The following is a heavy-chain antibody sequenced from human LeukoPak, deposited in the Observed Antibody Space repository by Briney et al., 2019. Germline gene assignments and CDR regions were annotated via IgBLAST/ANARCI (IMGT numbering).Heavy chain of an antibody. CDR2: ISYDGSNK. CDR3: ARAGVGWGVLGATAADY. D-gene: IGHD1-26*01. Sequence: PGGSLRLSCAASGSTFSSYAMHWVRQAPGKGLEWVAVISYDGSNKYYADSVKGRFTISRDNSKNTLYLQMNSLRAEDTAVYYCARAGVGWGVLGATAADYWGQGTLVTVSS. CDR1: GSTFSSYA. J-gene: IGHJ4*02. V-gene: IGHV3-30*01.